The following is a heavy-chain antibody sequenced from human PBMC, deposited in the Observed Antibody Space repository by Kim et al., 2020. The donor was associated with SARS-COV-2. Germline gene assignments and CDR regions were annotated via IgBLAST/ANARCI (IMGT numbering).Heavy chain of an antibody. CDR3: ARVGRVRGVIRGLTGDYYYGMDV. CDR2: INAGNGNT. D-gene: IGHD3-10*01. V-gene: IGHV1-3*01. J-gene: IGHJ6*02. CDR1: GYTFTSYA. Sequence: ASVKVSCKASGYTFTSYAMHWVRQAPGQRLEWMGWINAGNGNTKYSQKFQGRVTITRDTSASTAYMELSSLRSEDTAVYYCARVGRVRGVIRGLTGDYYYGMDVWGQGTTVTVSS.